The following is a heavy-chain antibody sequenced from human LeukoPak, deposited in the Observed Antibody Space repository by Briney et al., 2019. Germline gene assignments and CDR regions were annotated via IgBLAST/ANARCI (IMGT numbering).Heavy chain of an antibody. D-gene: IGHD6-19*01. CDR3: AIQIAVAGGY. V-gene: IGHV3-23*01. Sequence: GGSLRLSCAASGFTFSSYAMSWVRQAPGKGREWVSAISGSGGSTYYADSVKGRFTISRDNSKNTLYLQMNSLRAEDTAVYYCAIQIAVAGGYWGQGTLVTVSS. CDR1: GFTFSSYA. J-gene: IGHJ4*02. CDR2: ISGSGGST.